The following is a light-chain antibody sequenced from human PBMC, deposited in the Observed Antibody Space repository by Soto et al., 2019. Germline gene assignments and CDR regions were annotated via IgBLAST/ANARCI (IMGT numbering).Light chain of an antibody. V-gene: IGLV3-21*02. J-gene: IGLJ1*01. Sequence: SYELTQPPSVSVAPGQTARITCGGNNMGSKSVHWYQQKPGQAPVVVVYEDYDRPSGIPERFSGSNSGNTATLTITRVEAGDEADYYCLVWDNSGDRYVFGTGTKVTVL. CDR2: EDY. CDR1: NMGSKS. CDR3: LVWDNSGDRYV.